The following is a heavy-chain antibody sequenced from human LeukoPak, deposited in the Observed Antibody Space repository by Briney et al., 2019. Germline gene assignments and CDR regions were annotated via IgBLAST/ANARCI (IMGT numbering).Heavy chain of an antibody. Sequence: GGSLRLSCADSGFTFSTFWMSWVRQAPGRGLEWVATIKYDGSEKYYVDSVKGRFTISRDKAKKSLYQQMNSLRADDTAVYYCARDRSDILTGYNDAFDVWGQGTMVTVSS. V-gene: IGHV3-7*01. CDR1: GFTFSTFW. J-gene: IGHJ3*01. CDR2: IKYDGSEK. CDR3: ARDRSDILTGYNDAFDV. D-gene: IGHD3-9*01.